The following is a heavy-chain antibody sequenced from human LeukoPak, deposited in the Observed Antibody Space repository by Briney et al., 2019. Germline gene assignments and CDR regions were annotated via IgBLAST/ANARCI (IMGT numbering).Heavy chain of an antibody. CDR1: GFTFSRYG. Sequence: GGSLRLSCAAWGFTFSRYGMHWVRQARGKGGEWVAVISYDGSNKYYADCVKGRFTISRDNSKNTLYLQMNSLRAEDTAVYYCAKARYYYGSGRSYYFDYWGQRTLVTVTS. J-gene: IGHJ4*02. V-gene: IGHV3-30*18. CDR3: AKARYYYGSGRSYYFDY. CDR2: ISYDGSNK. D-gene: IGHD3-10*01.